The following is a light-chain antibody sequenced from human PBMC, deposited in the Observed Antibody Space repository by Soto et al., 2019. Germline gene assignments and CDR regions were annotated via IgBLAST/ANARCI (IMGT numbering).Light chain of an antibody. Sequence: EIVLTQSPGTLSLSPGGGATLSCRASQRISNNYLAWYQQKPGXXAXXXXXXXXXRATGIPDRFSGSGSGTDFTLTIRKLEPEDFAVYYCQQYCCSPLTFGGGTKV. J-gene: IGKJ4*01. CDR2: XXX. V-gene: IGKV3-20*01. CDR1: QRISNNY. CDR3: QQYCCSPLT.